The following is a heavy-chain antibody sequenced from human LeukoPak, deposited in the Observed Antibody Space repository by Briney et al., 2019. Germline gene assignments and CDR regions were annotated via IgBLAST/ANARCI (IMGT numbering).Heavy chain of an antibody. Sequence: PGGSLRLSCAAAGFTFSSYSMNWVRQAPGKGLEWVSYISSSSSTIYYADSVKGRFTISRDNAKNSLYLQMNSLRAEDTAVYYCARAIWGLRSHFDYWGQGTLVTVSS. CDR2: ISSSSSTI. D-gene: IGHD7-27*01. J-gene: IGHJ4*02. CDR3: ARAIWGLRSHFDY. V-gene: IGHV3-48*04. CDR1: GFTFSSYS.